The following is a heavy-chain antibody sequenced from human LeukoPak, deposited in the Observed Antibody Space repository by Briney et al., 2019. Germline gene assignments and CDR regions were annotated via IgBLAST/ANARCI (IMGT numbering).Heavy chain of an antibody. CDR2: IRYDGSNK. CDR3: ARADYYDSSGYLDY. D-gene: IGHD3-22*01. V-gene: IGHV3-30*02. J-gene: IGHJ4*02. Sequence: GGSLRLSCAASGFTFSNYGIHWVRQAPGKGLEWVAFIRYDGSNKYYADSVKGRFTISRDNSKNTLYLQMNSLRAEDTAVYYCARADYYDSSGYLDYWGQGTLVTVSS. CDR1: GFTFSNYG.